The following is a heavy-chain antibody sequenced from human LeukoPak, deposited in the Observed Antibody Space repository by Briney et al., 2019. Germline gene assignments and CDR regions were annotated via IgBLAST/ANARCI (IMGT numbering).Heavy chain of an antibody. CDR2: ISSSGSTI. CDR3: ARAMVVAAKNY. J-gene: IGHJ4*02. Sequence: PGGSLRLSCAASGFTFSSYSMNWVRQAPGQGLEWVSYISSSGSTIYYADSGKGRFTISRDNAKNSLYLQMNSLRAKDTAVYYCARAMVVAAKNYWGQGTPVTVSP. V-gene: IGHV3-48*04. CDR1: GFTFSSYS. D-gene: IGHD2-15*01.